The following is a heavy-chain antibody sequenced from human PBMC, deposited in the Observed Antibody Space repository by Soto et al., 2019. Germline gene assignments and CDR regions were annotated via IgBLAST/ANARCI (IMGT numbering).Heavy chain of an antibody. CDR3: ARQVSWWVGAFN. CDR1: GVSISNNNDY. Sequence: SETLSLTCTVSGVSISNNNDYWVWIRQPPGKGLEWIGSIHYSESTNYNPSLKSRVTISVDTSKKQFSLKLSSVTAADTAVYYCARQVSWWVGAFNWGQGTLVTVSS. CDR2: IHYSEST. D-gene: IGHD1-26*01. V-gene: IGHV4-39*01. J-gene: IGHJ4*02.